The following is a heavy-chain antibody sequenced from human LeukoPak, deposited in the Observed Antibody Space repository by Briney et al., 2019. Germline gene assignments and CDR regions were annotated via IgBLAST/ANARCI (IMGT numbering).Heavy chain of an antibody. J-gene: IGHJ4*02. CDR3: ARDSNARGYGGVAYFDY. CDR1: GFTLSAYW. Sequence: GGSLRLSCAASGFTLSAYWMYWVRQAPGKGPVWDAFINNEGSDTNYADSVKGRFTISRDNAENTLYLQMNSLRAEDTAVYYCARDSNARGYGGVAYFDYWGQGTLVTVSS. D-gene: IGHD5-12*01. V-gene: IGHV3-74*01. CDR2: INNEGSDT.